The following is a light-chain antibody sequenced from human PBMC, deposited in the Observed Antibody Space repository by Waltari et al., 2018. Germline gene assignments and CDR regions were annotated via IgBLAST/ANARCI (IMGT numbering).Light chain of an antibody. V-gene: IGKV2-40*01. Sequence: DIVMTQTPLSLPVTLGEPASISCRSSQSLLDSEDGNTYLDWYLQKPGQSPQLLIYEVSNRASGFPDRFSGSGSDTDFTLKISRVEAEDVGVYYCMQGIEYPPTFGQGTKVEIK. CDR1: QSLLDSEDGNTY. J-gene: IGKJ1*01. CDR2: EVS. CDR3: MQGIEYPPT.